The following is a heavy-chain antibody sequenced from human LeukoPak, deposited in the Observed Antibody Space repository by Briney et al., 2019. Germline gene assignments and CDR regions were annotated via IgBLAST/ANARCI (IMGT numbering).Heavy chain of an antibody. V-gene: IGHV4-59*06. CDR3: ARGTIAGFDP. CDR2: IYYSGST. J-gene: IGHJ5*02. Sequence: PSETLSLTCTVSGGSISSYYRSWIRQHPGKGLEWIGYIYYSGSTYYNPSLKSRVTISVDTSKNQFSLKLSSVTAADTAVYYCARGTIAGFDPWGQGTLVTVSS. CDR1: GGSISSYY.